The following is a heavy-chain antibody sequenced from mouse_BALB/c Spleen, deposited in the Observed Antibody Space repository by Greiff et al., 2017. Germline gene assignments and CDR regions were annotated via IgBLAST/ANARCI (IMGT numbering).Heavy chain of an antibody. CDR1: GYAFTNYL. CDR3: ARRPSMDY. CDR2: INPGSGGT. V-gene: IGHV1-54*01. J-gene: IGHJ4*01. Sequence: VQLQQSGAELVRPGTSVKVSCKASGYAFTNYLIEWVKQRPGQGLEWIGVINPGSGGTNYNEKFKGKATLTADKSSSTAYMQLSSLTSDDSAVYFCARRPSMDYWGQGTSVTVSS.